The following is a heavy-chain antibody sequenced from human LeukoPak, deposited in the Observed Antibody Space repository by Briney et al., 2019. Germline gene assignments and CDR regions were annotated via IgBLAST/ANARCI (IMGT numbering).Heavy chain of an antibody. CDR1: GFTFSSYW. CDR2: IKQDGSEK. Sequence: GGSLRLSCAASGFTFSSYWMSWVRQAPGKGLEWVANIKQDGSEKYYVDSVKGRFTITRDNAKNSLYLQMNSLRAEDTAVYYCAKESRYYDSSGYYYLSTFGDYWGQGTLVTVSS. CDR3: AKESRYYDSSGYYYLSTFGDY. J-gene: IGHJ4*02. V-gene: IGHV3-7*03. D-gene: IGHD3-22*01.